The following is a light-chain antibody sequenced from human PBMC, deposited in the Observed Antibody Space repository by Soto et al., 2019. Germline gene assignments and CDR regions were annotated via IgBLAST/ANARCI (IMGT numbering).Light chain of an antibody. J-gene: IGKJ1*01. CDR3: QQYNNWPWT. CDR1: QIISDT. CDR2: GAC. Sequence: EIVMTQSPATLSVSPGGRATLSCRGSQIISDTLAWYQQKPGQAPRLLIYGACTRAPGFPARFSGSGSGTDFTLTISSLQSEDFAVYYCQQYNNWPWTFGQGTKVDIK. V-gene: IGKV3-15*01.